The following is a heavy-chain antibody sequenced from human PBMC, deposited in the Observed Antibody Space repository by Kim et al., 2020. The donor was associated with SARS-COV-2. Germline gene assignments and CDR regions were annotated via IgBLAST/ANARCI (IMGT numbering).Heavy chain of an antibody. D-gene: IGHD5-12*01. CDR1: GFTVSSNY. V-gene: IGHV3-53*01. Sequence: GGSLRLSCAASGFTVSSNYMSWVRQAPGKGLEWVSVIYSGGSTYYADSVKGRFTISRDNSKNTLYLQMNSLGAEDTAVYYCASTDSRYGYNYYYYGMDVWGQGTTVTVSS. J-gene: IGHJ6*02. CDR3: ASTDSRYGYNYYYYGMDV. CDR2: IYSGGST.